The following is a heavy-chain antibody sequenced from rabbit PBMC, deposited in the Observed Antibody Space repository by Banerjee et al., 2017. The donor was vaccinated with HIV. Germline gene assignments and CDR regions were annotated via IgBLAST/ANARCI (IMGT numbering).Heavy chain of an antibody. V-gene: IGHV1S45*01. Sequence: QEQLEESGGDLVKPEGSLTLTCTASGFSFSSGYDMCWVRQAPGKGLEWIACIGTGSGSTWYASWAKGRFTISKTSSTTVTLQMTSLTVADTATYFCARFVAISGGAYNLWGQGTLVTVS. CDR2: IGTGSGST. J-gene: IGHJ4*01. CDR3: ARFVAISGGAYNL. CDR1: GFSFSSGYD. D-gene: IGHD1-1*01.